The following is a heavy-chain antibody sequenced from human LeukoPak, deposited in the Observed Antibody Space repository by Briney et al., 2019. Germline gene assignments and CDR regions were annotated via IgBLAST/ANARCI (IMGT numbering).Heavy chain of an antibody. CDR2: IICCSATT. J-gene: IGHJ4*02. Sequence: RGGSLRLSCAASGFTFSSYAMSWVRQAPGKGLEWVSAIICCSATTFYPDSLHAPFTFSRDNSKNTLYLQMNTLRAEDTAVYYCAKDRDYYDSSGFDYWGQGTLVTVSS. CDR1: GFTFSSYA. CDR3: AKDRDYYDSSGFDY. V-gene: IGHV3-23*01. D-gene: IGHD3-22*01.